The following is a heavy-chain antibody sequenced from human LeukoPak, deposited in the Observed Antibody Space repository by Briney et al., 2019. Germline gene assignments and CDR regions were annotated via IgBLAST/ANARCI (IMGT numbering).Heavy chain of an antibody. CDR3: AGAYQMATIDY. D-gene: IGHD5-24*01. CDR1: GFTFSSYA. CDR2: ISYDGSNK. J-gene: IGHJ4*02. Sequence: GGSLRLSCAASGFTFSSYAMHWVRQAPGKGLEWVAVISYDGSNKYYADSVKGRFTISRDNSKNTLYLQMNSLRAEDTAVYYCAGAYQMATIDYWGQGTLVTVSS. V-gene: IGHV3-30*04.